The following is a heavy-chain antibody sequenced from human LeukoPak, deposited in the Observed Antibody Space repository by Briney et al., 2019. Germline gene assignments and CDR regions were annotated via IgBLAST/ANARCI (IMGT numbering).Heavy chain of an antibody. CDR3: AGTDSTGWGAFDI. CDR1: GYTFTGYY. CDR2: INPNSGGT. V-gene: IGHV1-2*02. D-gene: IGHD3-22*01. Sequence: ASVEVSCKASGYTFTGYYMHWVRQAPGQGLEWMGWINPNSGGTNYAQKFQGRVTMTRDTSISTAYMELSRLRSDDTAVYYCAGTDSTGWGAFDIWGQGTMVTVSS. J-gene: IGHJ3*02.